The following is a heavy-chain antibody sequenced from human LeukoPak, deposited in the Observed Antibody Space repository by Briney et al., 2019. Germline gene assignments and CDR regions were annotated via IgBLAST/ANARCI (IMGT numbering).Heavy chain of an antibody. Sequence: PGGSLRLSCAASGFTFSRNWMTWVRQAPGKGLEWVANIKQDGSEKYYVDFVKGRFTVSRDNAKNSLYLQMNSLRAEDTAVYYCARDLFGLQFDPWGQGTLVTVSS. V-gene: IGHV3-7*01. CDR2: IKQDGSEK. D-gene: IGHD3-3*01. J-gene: IGHJ5*02. CDR3: ARDLFGLQFDP. CDR1: GFTFSRNW.